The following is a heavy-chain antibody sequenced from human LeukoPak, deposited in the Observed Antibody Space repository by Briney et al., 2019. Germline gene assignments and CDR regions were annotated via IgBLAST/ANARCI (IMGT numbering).Heavy chain of an antibody. Sequence: GASVKVSCKASGYTFTSYYMHWVRQAPEQGLEWMGIINPSGGSTSYAQKFQGRVTMTRDTSTSTVYMELSSLRSEDTAVYYCARGAVLRFLEWSIDYWGQGTLVTVSS. CDR2: INPSGGST. D-gene: IGHD3-3*01. V-gene: IGHV1-46*01. J-gene: IGHJ4*02. CDR3: ARGAVLRFLEWSIDY. CDR1: GYTFTSYY.